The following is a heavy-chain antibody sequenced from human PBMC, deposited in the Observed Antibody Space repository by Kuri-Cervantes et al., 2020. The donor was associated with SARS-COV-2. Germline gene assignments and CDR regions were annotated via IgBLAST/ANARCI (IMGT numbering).Heavy chain of an antibody. CDR1: GGSISSGYY. D-gene: IGHD7-27*01. J-gene: IGHJ3*02. CDR2: INHSGST. Sequence: SETLSLTCTVSGGSISSGYYWGWIRQPPGKGLEWIGEINHSGSTNYNPSLKSRVTISVNTSKNQFSLKLSSVTAADTAVYYCARAGDNWGQGDDAFDIWGQGTMVTVSS. V-gene: IGHV4-38-2*02. CDR3: ARAGDNWGQGDDAFDI.